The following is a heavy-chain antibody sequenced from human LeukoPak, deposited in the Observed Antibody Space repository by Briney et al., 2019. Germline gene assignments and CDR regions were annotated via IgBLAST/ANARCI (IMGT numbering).Heavy chain of an antibody. CDR3: ARVKLAPPPNSIFDY. J-gene: IGHJ4*02. Sequence: SETLSLTCIVSGGSISSGGYYWSWIRQPPGKGLEWIGYIYHSGSTYYNPSLKSRVTISVDRSKNQFSLKLSSVTAADTAVYYCARVKLAPPPNSIFDYWGQGTLVTVSS. D-gene: IGHD4-23*01. CDR1: GGSISSGGYY. CDR2: IYHSGST. V-gene: IGHV4-30-2*01.